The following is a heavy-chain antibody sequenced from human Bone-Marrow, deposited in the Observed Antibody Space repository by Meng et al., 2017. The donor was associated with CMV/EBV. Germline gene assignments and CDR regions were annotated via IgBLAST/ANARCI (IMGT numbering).Heavy chain of an antibody. J-gene: IGHJ5*02. Sequence: SETLSLTCTVSGGSISSYYWSWIRQPPGKGLEWIGYIYYSGSTHYNPSLKSRVTISVDTSKNHFSPMLSSVTAAHTAVYYWESLAAAGTLYNGFDPWGQGTMVTASS. CDR2: IYYSGST. CDR3: ESLAAAGTLYNGFDP. CDR1: GGSISSYY. D-gene: IGHD6-13*01. V-gene: IGHV4-59*01.